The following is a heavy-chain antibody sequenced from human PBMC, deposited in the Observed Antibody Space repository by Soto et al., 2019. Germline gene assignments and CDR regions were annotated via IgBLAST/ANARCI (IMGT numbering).Heavy chain of an antibody. J-gene: IGHJ5*02. D-gene: IGHD6-19*01. V-gene: IGHV2-5*02. CDR1: GFSLSTSGVG. CDR2: IYWDDDK. CDR3: AHLRIAVAGTLRVSMGWFDP. Sequence: SGPTLVNPTQTLTLTCTFSGFSLSTSGVGVGWIRQPPGKALEWLALIYWDDDKRYSPSLKSRLTITKDTSKNQVVLTMTNMDPVDTATYYCAHLRIAVAGTLRVSMGWFDPWGQGTLVTVSS.